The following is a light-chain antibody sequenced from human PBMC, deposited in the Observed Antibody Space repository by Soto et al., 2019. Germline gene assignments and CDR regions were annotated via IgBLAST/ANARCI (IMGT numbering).Light chain of an antibody. Sequence: EIVMTQSPATLSVSPGERATLSCRASQSVSSNLAWYQQKPGQAPRLLIYGASTRATGIPARFSGSGSGTEFTLTISLLQSDDFAVYYYQQYNNWPFFGGGTKVEIK. J-gene: IGKJ4*01. CDR2: GAS. V-gene: IGKV3-15*01. CDR1: QSVSSN. CDR3: QQYNNWPF.